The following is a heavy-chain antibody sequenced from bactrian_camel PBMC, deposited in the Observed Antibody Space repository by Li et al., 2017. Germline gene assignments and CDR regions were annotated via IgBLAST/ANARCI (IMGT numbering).Heavy chain of an antibody. J-gene: IGHJ4*01. CDR1: GDTYSGNC. D-gene: IGHD2*01. V-gene: IGHV3S40*01. CDR2: IYTLYGTP. Sequence: EVQLVESGGGSVQAGGSLRLSCAASGDTYSGNCMGWFRQAPGKEREGVAAIYTLYGTPWYADSVKGRFTISRDNAKRTVYLQMNSLKPEDAAMYYCAAVRRGSGYRSCRPGDAPFSYYGQGTQVTVS.